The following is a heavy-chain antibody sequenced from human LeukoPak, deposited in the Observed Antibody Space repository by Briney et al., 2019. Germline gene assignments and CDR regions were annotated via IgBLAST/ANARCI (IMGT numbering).Heavy chain of an antibody. CDR2: IYYSGST. V-gene: IGHV4-59*01. Sequence: SETLSLTCTVSGGSISSYYWSWIRHPPGKGLEWIGYIYYSGSTNYNPSLKSRVTISVDTSKNQFSLKLSSVTAADTAVYYCARDSGYGYGYWGQGTLVTVSS. CDR3: ARDSGYGYGY. J-gene: IGHJ4*02. CDR1: GGSISSYY. D-gene: IGHD5-18*01.